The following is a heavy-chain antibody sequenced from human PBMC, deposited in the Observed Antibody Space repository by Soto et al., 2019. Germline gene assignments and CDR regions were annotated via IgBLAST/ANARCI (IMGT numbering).Heavy chain of an antibody. Sequence: QLQLQESGPGLVKPSETLSLTCTVSGGSISSSTYYWGWIRQPPGKGLEWIGSIYYSGSTYYNPSLKSRVTISVDTSKNQFSLKLSSVTAADTAVYYCARPSLGATILAPFDYWGQGTLVTVSS. V-gene: IGHV4-39*01. CDR2: IYYSGST. CDR3: ARPSLGATILAPFDY. CDR1: GGSISSSTYY. D-gene: IGHD5-12*01. J-gene: IGHJ4*02.